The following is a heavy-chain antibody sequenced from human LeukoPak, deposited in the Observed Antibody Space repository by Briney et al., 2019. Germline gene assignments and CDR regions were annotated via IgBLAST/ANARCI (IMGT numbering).Heavy chain of an antibody. CDR1: GFTFSSYA. Sequence: PGGSLRLSCAASGFTFSSYAMHWVRQAPGKGLEWVAVISYDGSNKYYADSVKGRFTISRDNSKNTLYLQMNSLRAEDTAVYYCARDFGSVGATETPVFDYWGQGTLVTVSS. J-gene: IGHJ4*02. CDR3: ARDFGSVGATETPVFDY. V-gene: IGHV3-30-3*01. D-gene: IGHD1-26*01. CDR2: ISYDGSNK.